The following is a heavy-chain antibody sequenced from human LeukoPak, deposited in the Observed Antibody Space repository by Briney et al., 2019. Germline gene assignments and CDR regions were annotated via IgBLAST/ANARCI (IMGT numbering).Heavy chain of an antibody. CDR2: ISYDGSNK. D-gene: IGHD3-22*01. CDR1: GFTFSSYA. CDR3: ARDAMAITMIVIPGAFDI. J-gene: IGHJ3*02. Sequence: GRSLRLSCAASGFTFSSYAMHWVRQAPGKGLEWVAVISYDGSNKYYADSVKGRFAISRDNSKNTLYLQMNSLRAEDTAVYYCARDAMAITMIVIPGAFDIWGQGTMVTVSS. V-gene: IGHV3-30*09.